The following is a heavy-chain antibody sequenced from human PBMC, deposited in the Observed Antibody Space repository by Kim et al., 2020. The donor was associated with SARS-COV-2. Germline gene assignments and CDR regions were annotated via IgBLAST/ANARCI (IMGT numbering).Heavy chain of an antibody. V-gene: IGHV4-31*03. CDR1: GGSISSGGYY. CDR3: ARDTGSWYGIKPFLSFDP. CDR2: IYYSGST. J-gene: IGHJ5*02. Sequence: SETLSLTCTVSGGSISSGGYYWSWIRQHPGKGLEWIGYIYYSGSTYYNPSLKSRVTISVDTSKNQFSLKLSSVTAADTAVYYCARDTGSWYGIKPFLSFDPWGQGTLVTVSS. D-gene: IGHD6-13*01.